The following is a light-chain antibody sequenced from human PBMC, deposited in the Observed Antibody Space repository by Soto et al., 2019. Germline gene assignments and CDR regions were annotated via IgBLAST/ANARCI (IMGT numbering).Light chain of an antibody. CDR1: QSPSGW. CDR3: QQWNSYSWT. Sequence: DIQLTQSPSTLSASVGDRVIITCRASQSPSGWLAWYQQKPGKAPKLLIYKASTLVIWVPSRFSGSGARTEFTLSISSLPPDDFATYYYQQWNSYSWTFGHGNKVEI. V-gene: IGKV1-5*03. J-gene: IGKJ1*01. CDR2: KAS.